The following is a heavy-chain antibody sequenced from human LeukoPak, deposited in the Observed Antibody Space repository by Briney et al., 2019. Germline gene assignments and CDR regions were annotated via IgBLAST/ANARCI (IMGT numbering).Heavy chain of an antibody. CDR1: DYSISSGYF. CDR3: EREGDILGATIDS. V-gene: IGHV4-38-2*02. D-gene: IGHD1-26*01. Sequence: SETLSLTCVDSDYSISSGYFWGWIRRPPGKGLEWIGSISHSGTTYYNPSFKSRVTISLDTSKNQFSLKLKSVTAADTAFYYCEREGDILGATIDSWGQGTLVTVSS. J-gene: IGHJ4*02. CDR2: ISHSGTT.